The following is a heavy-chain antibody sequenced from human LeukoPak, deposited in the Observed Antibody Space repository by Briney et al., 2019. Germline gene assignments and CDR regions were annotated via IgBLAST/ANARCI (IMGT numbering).Heavy chain of an antibody. D-gene: IGHD2-2*01. Sequence: GGSLRLSCAASGFTFSSYALSWVRQAPGKGLEWVSAISGSGGNTYYADSVKGRFTISRDNSKNTLYLQMNSLRAEDTAVYYCVSGGIVVVPAAFDYWGQGTLVTVSS. J-gene: IGHJ4*02. CDR2: ISGSGGNT. CDR3: VSGGIVVVPAAFDY. CDR1: GFTFSSYA. V-gene: IGHV3-23*01.